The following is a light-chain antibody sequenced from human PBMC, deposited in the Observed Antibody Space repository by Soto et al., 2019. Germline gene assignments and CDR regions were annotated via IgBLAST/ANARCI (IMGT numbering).Light chain of an antibody. CDR2: DTS. CDR3: QQYSNWPPIT. V-gene: IGKV3-15*01. CDR1: QSVSIH. Sequence: GVRATLSCRASQSVSIHLAWYQQKPGQAPRLLIYDTSTRATGIPARFSGSGSGTEFTLTISSLQSEDFAVYYCQQYSNWPPITFGQGTRPEIK. J-gene: IGKJ5*01.